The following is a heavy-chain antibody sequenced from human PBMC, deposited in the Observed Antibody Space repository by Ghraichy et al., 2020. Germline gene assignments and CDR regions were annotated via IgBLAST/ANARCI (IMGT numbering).Heavy chain of an antibody. D-gene: IGHD7-27*01. J-gene: IGHJ3*02. V-gene: IGHV3-20*04. CDR1: GFTFDAYG. CDR3: GGSGESGPFDI. Sequence: GESLNISCAVSGFTFDAYGMTWVRQAPGKGLEWVSGINWNGGDTAYADSVKGRFTISRDNAKKFLYLQMNSLRAEDTALYYCGGSGESGPFDIWGQGTMVTVSS. CDR2: INWNGGDT.